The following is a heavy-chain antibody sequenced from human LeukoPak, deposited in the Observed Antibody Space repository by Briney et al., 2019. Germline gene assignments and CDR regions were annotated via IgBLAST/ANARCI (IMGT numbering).Heavy chain of an antibody. D-gene: IGHD4-17*01. CDR1: GGSFSSYY. J-gene: IGHJ4*02. Sequence: PSETRSLTCTVAGGSFSSYYCSWIRQSAGKGLEWIGRIYTSGSTDYNPSLQSRVTMSVDTSKNQFSLKLSSVTAADTAVYYCARDRAVTDGHFDYWGQGTPVTLYS. CDR3: ARDRAVTDGHFDY. V-gene: IGHV4-4*07. CDR2: IYTSGST.